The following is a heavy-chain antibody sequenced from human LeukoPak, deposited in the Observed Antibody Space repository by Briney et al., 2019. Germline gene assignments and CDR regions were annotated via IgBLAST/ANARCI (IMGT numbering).Heavy chain of an antibody. CDR3: ARDPYNWKSESAFDY. D-gene: IGHD1-1*01. CDR1: GGSFSDYY. J-gene: IGHJ4*02. Sequence: PSETLSLTCAVYGGSFSDYYWSWIRQPPGKGLEWIGEINHSGSTNYNPSLKSRVTISVDTSKNQFSLKLSSVTAADTAVYYCARDPYNWKSESAFDYWGQGTLVTVSS. V-gene: IGHV4-34*01. CDR2: INHSGST.